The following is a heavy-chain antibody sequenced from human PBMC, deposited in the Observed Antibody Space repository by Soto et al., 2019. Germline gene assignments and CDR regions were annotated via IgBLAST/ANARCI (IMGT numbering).Heavy chain of an antibody. Sequence: PSVTLCLTCTVSRSSISSNSYYWGWIRHPPGKGLEWIGTIYHTGTTSYNPSLESRVTISVDTSKNQFSLKLSSVTAAGTAVYYCARRSCSGGSCYRGARDYWGQGTLVTVSP. CDR2: IYHTGTT. J-gene: IGHJ4*02. V-gene: IGHV4-39*01. CDR1: RSSISSNSYY. CDR3: ARRSCSGGSCYRGARDY. D-gene: IGHD2-15*01.